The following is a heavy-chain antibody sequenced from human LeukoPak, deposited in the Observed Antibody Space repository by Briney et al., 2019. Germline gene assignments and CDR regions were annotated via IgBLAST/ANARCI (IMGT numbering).Heavy chain of an antibody. CDR1: GFTFSSYA. Sequence: GGSLRLSCAASGFTFSSYAMSWVRQAPGKGLEWVSSISGGGGVTYYAASVKGRFTISRDNSKNTVYLQMNSLRAEDTAVYYCAKEPRVATIEIFDYWGQGTLVTVSS. CDR2: ISGGGGVT. J-gene: IGHJ4*02. D-gene: IGHD5-12*01. CDR3: AKEPRVATIEIFDY. V-gene: IGHV3-23*01.